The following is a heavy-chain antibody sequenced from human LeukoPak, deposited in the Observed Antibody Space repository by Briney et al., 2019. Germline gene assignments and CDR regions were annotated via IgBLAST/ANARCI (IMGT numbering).Heavy chain of an antibody. J-gene: IGHJ6*03. CDR1: GGSISSSSYH. Sequence: SETLSLTCTVSGGSISSSSYHWGWIRQPPGKGLEWIGSIYYSGSTYYNPSLKSRITISVDTSKNQFSLKLSSVTAADTAVYYCAREVGYDSRKYYYYYYMDVWGKGTTVTVSS. D-gene: IGHD3-22*01. V-gene: IGHV4-39*07. CDR3: AREVGYDSRKYYYYYYMDV. CDR2: IYYSGST.